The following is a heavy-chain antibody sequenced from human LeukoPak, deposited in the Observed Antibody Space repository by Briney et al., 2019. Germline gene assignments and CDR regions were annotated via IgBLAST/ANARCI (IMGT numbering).Heavy chain of an antibody. CDR1: GFTFSSYA. CDR2: ISYDGSNK. V-gene: IGHV3-30-3*01. CDR3: ARDLGSVGSEAQYYYYGMDV. J-gene: IGHJ6*02. D-gene: IGHD3-10*01. Sequence: GGSLRLSCAASGFTFSSYAMHWVRQAPGKGLEWVAVISYDGSNKYYADSVKGRFTISRDNSKNTLYLQMNSLRAEDTAVYYCARDLGSVGSEAQYYYYGMDVWGQGTTVTVSS.